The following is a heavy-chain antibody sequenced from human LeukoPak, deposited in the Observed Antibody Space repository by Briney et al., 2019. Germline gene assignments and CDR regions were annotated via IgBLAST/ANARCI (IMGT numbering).Heavy chain of an antibody. D-gene: IGHD1-26*01. CDR2: INTGNGNT. CDR1: GYTFTSYA. V-gene: IGHV1-3*04. J-gene: IGHJ3*02. Sequence: ASVKVSCKASGYTFTSYAMHWVRQAPGLRLEWMGWINTGNGNTKYSQKFQGRVTITRDTSASTAYLELTSLRSEDTAVYYCARFSGAFDIWGQGTMVTVSS. CDR3: ARFSGAFDI.